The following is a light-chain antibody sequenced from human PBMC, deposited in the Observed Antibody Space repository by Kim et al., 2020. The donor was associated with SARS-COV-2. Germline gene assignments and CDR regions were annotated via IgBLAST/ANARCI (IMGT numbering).Light chain of an antibody. CDR1: SSDVGSYNL. CDR3: CSYAGSSTYV. CDR2: EVS. J-gene: IGLJ1*01. Sequence: GQSITISCTGTSSDVGSYNLVCWYQQHPGKAPKRMIYEVSKRPSGVSNRFSGSKAGNTASLTISGLQAEDEADYYCCSYAGSSTYVVGTGTKVTVL. V-gene: IGLV2-23*02.